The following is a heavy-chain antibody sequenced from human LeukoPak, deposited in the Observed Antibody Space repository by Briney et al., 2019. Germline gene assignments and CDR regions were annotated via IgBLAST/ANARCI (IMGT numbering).Heavy chain of an antibody. CDR2: INPNSGGT. CDR3: ARIDVVVPAAIQDDAFDI. D-gene: IGHD2-2*02. V-gene: IGHV1-2*02. Sequence: ASVKVSCKASGYTFTGYYMHWVRQAPGQGLEWMGWINPNSGGTNYAQKFQGRVAMTRDTSISTAYMELSRLRSDDTAVYYCARIDVVVPAAIQDDAFDIWGQGTMVTVSS. CDR1: GYTFTGYY. J-gene: IGHJ3*02.